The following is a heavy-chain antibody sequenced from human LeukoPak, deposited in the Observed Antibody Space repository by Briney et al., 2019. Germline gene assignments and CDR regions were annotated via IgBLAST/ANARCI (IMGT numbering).Heavy chain of an antibody. CDR3: ARDLAVVVVSAFDI. V-gene: IGHV3-48*04. J-gene: IGHJ3*02. Sequence: PGGSLRLSCTASGFTFRTFNMHWVRQAPGKGLEWVSYISSSSSTIYYADSVKGRFTISRDNAKNSLYLQMNSLRAEDTAVYYCARDLAVVVVSAFDIWGQGTMVTVSS. CDR2: ISSSSSTI. D-gene: IGHD3-22*01. CDR1: GFTFRTFN.